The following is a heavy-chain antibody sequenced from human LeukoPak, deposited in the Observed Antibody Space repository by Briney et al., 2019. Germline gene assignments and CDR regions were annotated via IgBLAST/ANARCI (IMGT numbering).Heavy chain of an antibody. CDR1: GFTFSSYS. J-gene: IGHJ4*02. D-gene: IGHD5-18*01. Sequence: GGSLRLSCAASGFTFSSYSMNWVRQAPGKGLEWVSYISSSSSTIYYADSVKGRFTISRDNAKNSLFLHLNSLRAEDTAVYYCARSDSYGSDYWGLGTLVTVST. V-gene: IGHV3-48*01. CDR2: ISSSSSTI. CDR3: ARSDSYGSDY.